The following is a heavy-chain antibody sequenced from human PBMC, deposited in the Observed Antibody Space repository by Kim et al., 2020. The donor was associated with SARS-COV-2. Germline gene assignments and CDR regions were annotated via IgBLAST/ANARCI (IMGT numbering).Heavy chain of an antibody. CDR3: VMDV. V-gene: IGHV3-64D*09. J-gene: IGHJ6*02. CDR2: SRKGGST. Sequence: SRKGGSTYYADSVKGRFTISRDNSKNTLYLQMSSLRAEDTAVYYCVMDVWGQGTTVTVSS.